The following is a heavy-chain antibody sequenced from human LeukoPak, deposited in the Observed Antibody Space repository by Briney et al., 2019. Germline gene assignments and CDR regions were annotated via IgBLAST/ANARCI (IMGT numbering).Heavy chain of an antibody. D-gene: IGHD3-3*01. CDR3: ASSFGVVLDY. CDR1: GGSISSGDYY. Sequence: TSETLSLTCAVSGGSISSGDYYWSWIRQPPGKGLEWIGYIYYSGSTYYNPSLKSRVTISVDTSKNQFSLKLSSVTAADTAVYYCASSFGVVLDYWGQGTLVTVSS. CDR2: IYYSGST. V-gene: IGHV4-30-4*08. J-gene: IGHJ4*02.